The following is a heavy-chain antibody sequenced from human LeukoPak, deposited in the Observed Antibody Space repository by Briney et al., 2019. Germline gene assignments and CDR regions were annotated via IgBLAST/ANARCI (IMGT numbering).Heavy chain of an antibody. J-gene: IGHJ4*02. CDR1: GGSISSYY. CDR2: IYYSGST. CDR3: ARGYYDSSGYYGY. V-gene: IGHV4-59*01. D-gene: IGHD3-22*01. Sequence: SETLSLTCTVAGGSISSYYWSWIRQPPGKGREWIGYIYYSGSTNYNPSLKSRVTISVDMSKNQFSLKLSSVTAADTAVYYCARGYYDSSGYYGYWGQGTLVTVSS.